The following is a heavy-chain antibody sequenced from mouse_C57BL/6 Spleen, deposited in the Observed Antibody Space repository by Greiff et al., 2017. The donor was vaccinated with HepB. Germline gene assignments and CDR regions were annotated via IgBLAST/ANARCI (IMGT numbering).Heavy chain of an antibody. CDR3: ARYYGSYFDY. Sequence: EVKLMESGGGLVQPGGSLKLSCAASGFTFSDYYMYWVRQTPEKRLGWVAYISNGGGSTYYPDTVKGRFTISRDNAKNTLYLQMSRLKSEDTAMYYCARYYGSYFDYWGQGTTLTVSS. D-gene: IGHD1-1*01. V-gene: IGHV5-12*01. CDR2: ISNGGGST. CDR1: GFTFSDYY. J-gene: IGHJ2*01.